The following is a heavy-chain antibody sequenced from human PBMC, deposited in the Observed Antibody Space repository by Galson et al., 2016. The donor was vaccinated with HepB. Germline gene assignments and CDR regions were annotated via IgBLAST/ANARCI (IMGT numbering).Heavy chain of an antibody. J-gene: IGHJ3*02. D-gene: IGHD4-11*01. Sequence: SLRLSCAASGFTFSSYGMHWVRQAPGKGLEWVAVIWFDGGNKYYADSVKGRFTISRDNSKNTLHLQMNSLRAEDTAVYYCARDNFGPPLTTGAFDIWGQGTMVTVSS. CDR1: GFTFSSYG. CDR2: IWFDGGNK. CDR3: ARDNFGPPLTTGAFDI. V-gene: IGHV3-33*01.